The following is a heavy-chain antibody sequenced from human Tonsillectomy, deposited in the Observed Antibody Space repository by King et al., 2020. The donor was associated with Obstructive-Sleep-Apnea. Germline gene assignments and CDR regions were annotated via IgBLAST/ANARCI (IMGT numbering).Heavy chain of an antibody. D-gene: IGHD6-19*01. Sequence: VQLVESGGGLGQPGRSLRLACLASGFTFYDYAMHWVRQAPGKGLVWVLGISWNSGSIGYVDSVKGRFTNSWDNVKKSLHLQMNNLRVEDTALYYCAKDKDSSGWYADYWGQGTLVTVSS. CDR2: ISWNSGSI. V-gene: IGHV3-9*01. J-gene: IGHJ4*02. CDR3: AKDKDSSGWYADY. CDR1: GFTFYDYA.